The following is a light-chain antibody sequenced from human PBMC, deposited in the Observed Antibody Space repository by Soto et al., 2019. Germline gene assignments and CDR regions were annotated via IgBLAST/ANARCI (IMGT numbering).Light chain of an antibody. CDR3: QQYGSSSYT. J-gene: IGKJ2*01. Sequence: EIVLTQSPGTLSLSPGERATLSCRASQSVSSTSLAWYQQNPGQAPRLLIYGASSRATGIPDRFSGSGSGTDFTLTISRLEPEDFAVYFCQQYGSSSYTFGQGTTLEIK. V-gene: IGKV3-20*01. CDR1: QSVSSTS. CDR2: GAS.